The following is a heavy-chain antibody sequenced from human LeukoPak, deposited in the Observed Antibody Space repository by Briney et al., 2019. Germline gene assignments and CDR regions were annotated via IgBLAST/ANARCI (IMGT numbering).Heavy chain of an antibody. D-gene: IGHD3-10*01. CDR2: IYSGGST. Sequence: PGGSLRLSCAASGFTVSSNYMSWVRQAPGKGLEWVSVIYSGGSTYYADSVKGRFTISRDNSKNTLYLQMNSLRAEDTAVYYCARDGRFGELPAPGYWGQGTLVTVSS. CDR3: ARDGRFGELPAPGY. CDR1: GFTVSSNY. J-gene: IGHJ4*02. V-gene: IGHV3-53*01.